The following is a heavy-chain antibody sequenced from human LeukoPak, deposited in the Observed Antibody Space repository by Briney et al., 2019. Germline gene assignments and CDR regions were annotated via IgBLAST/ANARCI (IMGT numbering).Heavy chain of an antibody. J-gene: IGHJ4*02. V-gene: IGHV4-4*07. CDR3: ARESYSSSWYGDYFDY. Sequence: SETLSLTCTVSGGSISSYYWSWIRQPAGKGLEWIGRIYTSGSTNYNPSLKSRVTISVDTSKNQFSLKLSSVTAADTAVYYCARESYSSSWYGDYFDYWGQGTLVTVSS. CDR1: GGSISSYY. CDR2: IYTSGST. D-gene: IGHD6-13*01.